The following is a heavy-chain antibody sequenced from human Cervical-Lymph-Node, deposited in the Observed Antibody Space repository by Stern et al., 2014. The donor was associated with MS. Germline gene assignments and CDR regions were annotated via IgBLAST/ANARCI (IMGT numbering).Heavy chain of an antibody. J-gene: IGHJ4*02. CDR3: ARHDGWLPHY. Sequence: QVQLQESGPGLVKPSETLSLTCSVSGGSISRSTYYWGWIRQPPGKGLEWIGSIYYSGTTYYKPSLKSRVTLNTPTNQFSLRLHTVTAADTAVYYCARHDGWLPHYWSQGTLVTVSS. V-gene: IGHV4-39*01. D-gene: IGHD5-12*01. CDR2: IYYSGTT. CDR1: GGSISRSTYY.